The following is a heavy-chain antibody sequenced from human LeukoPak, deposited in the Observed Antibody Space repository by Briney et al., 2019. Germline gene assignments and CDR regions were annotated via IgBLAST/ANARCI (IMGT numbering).Heavy chain of an antibody. CDR2: ISWNSGSI. Sequence: PGGSLRLSCAASGFTFDDYAMHWVRHAPGKGMEWVSGISWNSGSIVYADSVKGRFPISTDTPTNSLYLQMNTLRAEDTALYYCAKDINDFWSGNGYFDYWGQGTLVTVSS. V-gene: IGHV3-9*01. CDR1: GFTFDDYA. CDR3: AKDINDFWSGNGYFDY. D-gene: IGHD3-3*01. J-gene: IGHJ4*02.